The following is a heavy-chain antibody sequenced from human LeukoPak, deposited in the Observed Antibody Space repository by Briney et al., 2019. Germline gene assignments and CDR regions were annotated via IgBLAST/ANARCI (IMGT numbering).Heavy chain of an antibody. CDR3: ARAGDIVRYYYYMDV. CDR1: GYSISSGYY. J-gene: IGHJ6*03. Sequence: PSETLSLTCAVSGYSISSGYYWGWIRQPPGKGLEWIGSIYHSGSTYYNPSLKSRVTISVDTSKNQFSLKLSSVTAADTAVYYCARAGDIVRYYYYMDVWGKGTTVTVSS. CDR2: IYHSGST. D-gene: IGHD2-8*01. V-gene: IGHV4-38-2*01.